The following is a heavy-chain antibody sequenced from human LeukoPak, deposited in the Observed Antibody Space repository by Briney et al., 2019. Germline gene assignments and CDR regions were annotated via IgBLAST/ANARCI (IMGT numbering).Heavy chain of an antibody. J-gene: IGHJ4*02. Sequence: GGSLRLSCAASGFTFSSYAMSWVRQAPGKGLEWVSAISGSGGSTYYADSVKGRFTISRDNAKNSLYLQMNSLRAEDTAVYYCARGSRPIDYWGQGTLVTVSS. CDR1: GFTFSSYA. D-gene: IGHD6-6*01. V-gene: IGHV3-23*01. CDR2: ISGSGGST. CDR3: ARGSRPIDY.